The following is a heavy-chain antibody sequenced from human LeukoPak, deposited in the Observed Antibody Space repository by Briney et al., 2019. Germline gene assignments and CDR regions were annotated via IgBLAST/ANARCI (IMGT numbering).Heavy chain of an antibody. J-gene: IGHJ4*02. D-gene: IGHD1-26*01. CDR2: ISDSGSSI. CDR3: ASVTIVGPTADY. CDR1: GFTFSNYE. V-gene: IGHV3-48*03. Sequence: PGGSLRLSCAASGFTFSNYEMNWVRQAPGKGLEWVSYISDSGSSIYYADSVKGRFTISRDNAKNSLYLRMNSLRAEDTAVYYCASVTIVGPTADYWGQGTLVTVSS.